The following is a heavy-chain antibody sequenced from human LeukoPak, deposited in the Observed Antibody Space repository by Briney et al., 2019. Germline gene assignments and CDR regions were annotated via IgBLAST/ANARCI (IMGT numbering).Heavy chain of an antibody. V-gene: IGHV3-48*02. CDR3: ARDSAPITMVVEVPAGFDY. Sequence: GGSLRLSCEASGFTFRSSIMNWVRQAPGRGLEWISYINSGSDTIYYADSVKGRFTISRDNAKNSLYLQMDSLRDDDTAMYYCARDSAPITMVVEVPAGFDYWGQGTQVTVSS. CDR2: INSGSDTI. J-gene: IGHJ4*02. CDR1: GFTFRSSI. D-gene: IGHD3-22*01.